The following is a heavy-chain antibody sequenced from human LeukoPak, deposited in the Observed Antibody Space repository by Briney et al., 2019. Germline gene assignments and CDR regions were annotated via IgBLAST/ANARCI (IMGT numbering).Heavy chain of an antibody. CDR2: IYYNLST. D-gene: IGHD5-24*01. Sequence: SETLSLTCTVSGGSIFSYYWSWFRQPPGKGLEWIGSIYYNLSTSYNPSLLSRGTISVDTSKNQFSLRLTSVTAADTAMYYCAKGGDAYKVGNYWGPGTMVTVSP. CDR3: AKGGDAYKVGNY. J-gene: IGHJ1*01. V-gene: IGHV4-39*07. CDR1: GGSIFSYY.